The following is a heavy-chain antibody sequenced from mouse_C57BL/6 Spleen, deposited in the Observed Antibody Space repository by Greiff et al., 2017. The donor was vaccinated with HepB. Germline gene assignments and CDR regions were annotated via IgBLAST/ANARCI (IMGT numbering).Heavy chain of an antibody. J-gene: IGHJ3*01. CDR3: ARTRLDSSGYSWFAY. CDR1: GYTFTSYW. V-gene: IGHV1-7*01. CDR2: INPSSGYT. Sequence: VQLQQSGAELAKPGASVKLSCKASGYTFTSYWMHWVKQRPGQGLEWIGYINPSSGYTKYNQKFKDKATLTADKSSSTAYMQLSSLTYEDSAVYYCARTRLDSSGYSWFAYWGQVALVTVSA. D-gene: IGHD3-2*02.